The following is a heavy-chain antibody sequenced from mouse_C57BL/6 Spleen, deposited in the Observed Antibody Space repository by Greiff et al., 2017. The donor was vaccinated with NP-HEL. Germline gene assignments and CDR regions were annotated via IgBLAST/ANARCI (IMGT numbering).Heavy chain of an antibody. CDR1: GYTFTSYW. CDR2: IDPSDSYT. CDR3: ARWAGDY. J-gene: IGHJ2*01. V-gene: IGHV1-59*01. Sequence: QVHVKQPGAELVRPGTSVKLSCKASGYTFTSYWMHWVKQRPGQGLEWIGVIDPSDSYTNYNQKFKGKATLTVDTSSSTAYMPLSSLTSEDSAVYYCARWAGDYWGKGTTLTVSS.